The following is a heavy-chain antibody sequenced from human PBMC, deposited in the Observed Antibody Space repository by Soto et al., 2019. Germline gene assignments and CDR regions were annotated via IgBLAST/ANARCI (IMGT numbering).Heavy chain of an antibody. CDR1: GGSFSGYY. CDR2: INYSRST. CDR3: ARAPGKRTRDYWYFEL. J-gene: IGHJ2*01. V-gene: IGHV4-34*01. Sequence: PSETLSLTCAVYGGSFSGYYWSWIRKPPGKGRDWIGEINYSRSTNYTPSLKSRVTISVDTSKKQFSLKLSSVTAADTAVYYCARAPGKRTRDYWYFELWGRGTLVTVS.